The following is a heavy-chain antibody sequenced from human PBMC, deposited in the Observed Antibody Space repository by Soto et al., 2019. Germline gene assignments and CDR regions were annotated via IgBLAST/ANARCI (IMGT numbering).Heavy chain of an antibody. CDR2: INTLSTAI. CDR1: GFTFNDYY. D-gene: IGHD6-19*01. Sequence: GGSLRLSCEGSGFTFNDYYMTWIRQAPGKGLEWVAYINTLSTAIFYADSVKGRFTISRDNAKNSMYLQMNGLRAEDTATYYCARRLQWQLRPLDSWGRGTLVTVSS. V-gene: IGHV3-11*01. J-gene: IGHJ4*02. CDR3: ARRLQWQLRPLDS.